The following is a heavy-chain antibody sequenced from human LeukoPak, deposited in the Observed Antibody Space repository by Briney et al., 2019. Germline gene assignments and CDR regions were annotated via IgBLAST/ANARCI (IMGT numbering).Heavy chain of an antibody. V-gene: IGHV3-48*03. CDR3: TRLRYGDYG. Sequence: GGSLRLSCAASGFTFSSYEMNWVRQAPGKGLEWVSYISSSGGTIYHADSVKGRFTISRDNAKNSLYLQMNSLRGEDTAVYYCTRLRYGDYGWGQGTLVTVSS. J-gene: IGHJ4*02. D-gene: IGHD4-17*01. CDR1: GFTFSSYE. CDR2: ISSSGGTI.